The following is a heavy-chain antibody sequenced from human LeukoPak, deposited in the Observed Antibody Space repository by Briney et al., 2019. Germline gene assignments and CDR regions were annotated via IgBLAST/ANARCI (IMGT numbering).Heavy chain of an antibody. V-gene: IGHV3-23*01. CDR1: GFTFSSYA. D-gene: IGHD5-12*01. CDR3: ARDPGTATMNAGDY. CDR2: ISGSGGST. Sequence: PGGSLRLSCAASGFTFSSYAMSWVRQAPGKGLEWVSAISGSGGSTYYADSVKGRFTISRDNSKNTLYLQMNSLRAEDTAVYYCARDPGTATMNAGDYWGQGTLVTVSS. J-gene: IGHJ4*02.